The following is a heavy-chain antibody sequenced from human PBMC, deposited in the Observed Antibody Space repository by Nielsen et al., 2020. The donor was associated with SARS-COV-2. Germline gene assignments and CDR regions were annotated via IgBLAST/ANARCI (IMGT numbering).Heavy chain of an antibody. Sequence: SETLSLTCTVSGGSISSSSYYWGWIRQPPGKGLEWIGSIYYSGSTYYNPSLKSRVTISVDTSKNQFFLKLSSVTAADTAVYYCARQGSVVRGVIPLYYYYGMDVWGQGTTVTVSS. D-gene: IGHD3-10*01. V-gene: IGHV4-39*01. CDR1: GGSISSSSYY. CDR2: IYYSGST. CDR3: ARQGSVVRGVIPLYYYYGMDV. J-gene: IGHJ6*02.